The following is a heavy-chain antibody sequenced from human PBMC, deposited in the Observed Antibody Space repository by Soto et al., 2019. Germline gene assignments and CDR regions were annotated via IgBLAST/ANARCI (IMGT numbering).Heavy chain of an antibody. CDR1: GGSIRSGGYY. V-gene: IGHV4-31*01. CDR2: IYYSGST. D-gene: IGHD3-3*01. J-gene: IGHJ5*02. CDR3: ARGRGGFFWSGRSDNWFDP. Sequence: QVQLQESGPGLVKPSQTLSLTCTVSGGSIRSGGYYWSWIRQHPGKGLEWIAYIYYSGSTYYNPSLKSPATLSLDTTKNQFPLKLSSVTAADTAVYYCARGRGGFFWSGRSDNWFDPWGQGTLVTVSS.